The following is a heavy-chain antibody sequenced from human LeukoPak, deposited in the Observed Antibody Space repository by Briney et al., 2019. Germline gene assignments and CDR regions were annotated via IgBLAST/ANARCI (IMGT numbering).Heavy chain of an antibody. J-gene: IGHJ6*03. CDR3: AREAQQLATYYYYYYMDV. Sequence: SETLSLTCTVSGGSISSYYWSWIRQPPGKGLEWSEYIYYSGSTNYNPSLKSRVTISVDTSKNQFSLKLSSVTAADTAVYYCAREAQQLATYYYYYYMDVWGKGTTVTVSS. CDR2: IYYSGST. V-gene: IGHV4-59*01. CDR1: GGSISSYY. D-gene: IGHD6-6*01.